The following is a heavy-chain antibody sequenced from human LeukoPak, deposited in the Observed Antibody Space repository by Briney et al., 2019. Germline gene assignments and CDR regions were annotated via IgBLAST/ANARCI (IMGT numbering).Heavy chain of an antibody. D-gene: IGHD3-3*01. V-gene: IGHV4-4*07. J-gene: IGHJ4*02. Sequence: SETLSLTCTVSGDSLTSYYWSWIRQPAGKGLEWIGRINISGNTNYNPSLKSRVTISVDTSKNQFSLKLSSVTAADTAVYYCVRSDDFWSGYYGYWGQGTLVTVSS. CDR1: GDSLTSYY. CDR3: VRSDDFWSGYYGY. CDR2: INISGNT.